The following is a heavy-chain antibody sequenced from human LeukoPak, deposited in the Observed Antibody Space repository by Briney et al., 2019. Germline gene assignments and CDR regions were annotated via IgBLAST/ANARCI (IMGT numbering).Heavy chain of an antibody. V-gene: IGHV1-18*01. CDR2: ISAYNGNT. J-gene: IGHJ4*02. CDR1: GYTFTSYG. Sequence: ASVKDSCKASGYTFTSYGISWVRPAPGQRVEWMGWISAYNGNTNYAQKLQGRVTMTTDTSPSTPYMELRSLTSDDTDGYYCVRSPPIPSYYCDYWRQGTLVSVPS. CDR3: VRSPPIPSYYCDY.